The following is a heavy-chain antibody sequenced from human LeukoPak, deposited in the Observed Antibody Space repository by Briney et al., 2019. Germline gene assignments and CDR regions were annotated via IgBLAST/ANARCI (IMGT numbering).Heavy chain of an antibody. CDR3: ARSGRGYFDL. V-gene: IGHV4-59*08. Sequence: PSETLSLTCTVSGGSISSYYWSCIRQPPGKGLEWIGYIYYSGSTNYNPSLKSRVTISVDTSKNQFSLKLSSVTAADTAVYYCARSGRGYFDLWGRGTLVTVSS. CDR1: GGSISSYY. CDR2: IYYSGST. J-gene: IGHJ2*01. D-gene: IGHD3-10*01.